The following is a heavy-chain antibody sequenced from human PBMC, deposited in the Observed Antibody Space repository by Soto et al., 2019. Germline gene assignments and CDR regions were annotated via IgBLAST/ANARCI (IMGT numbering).Heavy chain of an antibody. CDR3: ERVRVIRGVIPSHFGL. Sequence: QAHLAQSGAEVKKPGSSVTVSCKASGGTCNSYGISWVRQAPGQGLDWMGVIIPLYGTVNYAQKCQGRVSIPADKSTSTAYMDLNSLRSDDTAVYYCERVRVIRGVIPSHFGLWGQGTLVTVSS. J-gene: IGHJ4*02. D-gene: IGHD3-10*01. CDR1: GGTCNSYG. CDR2: IIPLYGTV. V-gene: IGHV1-69*06.